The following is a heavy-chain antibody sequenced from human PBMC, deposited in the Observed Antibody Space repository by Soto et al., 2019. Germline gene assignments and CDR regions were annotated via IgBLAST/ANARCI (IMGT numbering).Heavy chain of an antibody. CDR3: ARNSVSKKIDF. Sequence: HVQLQESGPGLVKPSQTLSLTCSVSGGSINSGGYYWTWIRQHPGKGLEWIGNIFYSGCTSYNTSLKSRLTIAIDTSKTHFSQRLTYVTAADTAVYYCARNSVSKKIDFWGQGTLVTVSS. D-gene: IGHD1-26*01. CDR1: GGSINSGGYY. CDR2: IFYSGCT. V-gene: IGHV4-31*03. J-gene: IGHJ4*02.